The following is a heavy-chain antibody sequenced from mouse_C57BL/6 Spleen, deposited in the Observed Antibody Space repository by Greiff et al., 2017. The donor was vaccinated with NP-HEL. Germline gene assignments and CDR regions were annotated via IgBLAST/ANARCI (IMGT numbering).Heavy chain of an antibody. J-gene: IGHJ4*01. CDR3: AREGKFTTVVAPYYAMDY. V-gene: IGHV1-4*01. CDR1: GYTFTSYT. Sequence: QVQLKQSGAELARPGASVKMSCKASGYTFTSYTMHWVKQRPGQGLEWIGYINPSSGYTKYNQKFKDKATLTADKSSSTAYMQLSSLTSEDSAVYYCAREGKFTTVVAPYYAMDYWGQGTSVTVSS. D-gene: IGHD1-1*01. CDR2: INPSSGYT.